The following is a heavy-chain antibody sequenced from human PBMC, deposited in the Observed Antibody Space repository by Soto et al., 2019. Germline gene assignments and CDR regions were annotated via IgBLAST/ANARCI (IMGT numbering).Heavy chain of an antibody. J-gene: IGHJ2*01. CDR3: AKGREWGWKNSAAGFWYLDV. Sequence: QVQLVESGGAVVQPGRSLRLSCATSGFTFGRFAMHWVRQAPGKGLEWLAVISNDGNKKYYGDSVNGQIISSRDNSKNTLYLQMNRLMPAETAVYYCAKGREWGWKNSAAGFWYLDVWGRGTLVTVSS. CDR1: GFTFGRFA. D-gene: IGHD3-3*01. V-gene: IGHV3-30*18. CDR2: ISNDGNKK.